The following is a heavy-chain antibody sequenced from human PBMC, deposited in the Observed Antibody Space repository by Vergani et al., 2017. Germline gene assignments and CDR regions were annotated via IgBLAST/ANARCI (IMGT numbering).Heavy chain of an antibody. Sequence: QVQLVESGGGVVQPGRSLRLSCAASGFTFSSYGMHWVRQAPGKGLEWVAVISYDGSNKYYAASVKGRFTISRDNSKNTLYLQMNSLRAEDTAVYYCAKDPSSPTVTSDYDYYYGMDVWGQGTTVTVSS. D-gene: IGHD4-11*01. CDR2: ISYDGSNK. V-gene: IGHV3-30*18. CDR1: GFTFSSYG. CDR3: AKDPSSPTVTSDYDYYYGMDV. J-gene: IGHJ6*02.